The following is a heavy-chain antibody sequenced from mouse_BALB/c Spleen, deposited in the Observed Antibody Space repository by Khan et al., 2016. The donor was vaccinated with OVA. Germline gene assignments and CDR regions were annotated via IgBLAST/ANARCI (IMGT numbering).Heavy chain of an antibody. J-gene: IGHJ2*01. CDR3: ALWLQEDY. D-gene: IGHD2-2*01. Sequence: QVRLQQSGAELAKPGASVKMSCKASGYTFTSYWIHWIKQRPGQGLEWIGYINPSTGNVECNKKFKDRATLTADKSSTTAYMQLSSLTSEDSAVYYCALWLQEDYWRHGATLTVSS. CDR2: INPSTGNV. CDR1: GYTFTSYW. V-gene: IGHV1-7*01.